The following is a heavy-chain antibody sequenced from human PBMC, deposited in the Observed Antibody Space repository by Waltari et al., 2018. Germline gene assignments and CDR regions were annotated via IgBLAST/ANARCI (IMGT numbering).Heavy chain of an antibody. J-gene: IGHJ6*03. CDR3: ARSLRSFPPFYIDV. D-gene: IGHD3-3*01. CDR1: GCTFSSYD. Sequence: QVQLVQSGAEVKKPGASVKVSCKASGCTFSSYDIRWVRQSPGQGLGWMGGSIPIIGTANYAQKLQGRVTITAEKSTSTADMELSSLRSEDTYVYYCARSLRSFPPFYIDVWGQGTTVTVSS. V-gene: IGHV1-69*14. CDR2: SIPIIGTA.